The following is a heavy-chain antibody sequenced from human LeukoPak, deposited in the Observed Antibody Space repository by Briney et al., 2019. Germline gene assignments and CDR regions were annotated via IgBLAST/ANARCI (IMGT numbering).Heavy chain of an antibody. V-gene: IGHV2-5*02. CDR1: GFSRRTSGVG. J-gene: IGHJ4*02. D-gene: IGHD3-10*01. CDR2: IYWDDEK. CDR3: AHTGFGQNDFDY. Sequence: SGPTLAHPTRPLTLTCTFSGFSRRTSGVGVGWIRQPPGKGLEWLALIYWDDEKRYSPSLKSRLTITKDTSKNQVVLTMTNMDPVDTATYYCAHTGFGQNDFDYWGQGTLVTVSS.